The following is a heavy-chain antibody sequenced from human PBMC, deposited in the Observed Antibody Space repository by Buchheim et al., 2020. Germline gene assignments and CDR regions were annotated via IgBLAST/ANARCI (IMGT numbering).Heavy chain of an antibody. CDR2: IYTSGST. CDR3: ARDAYCSSTSCSSY. D-gene: IGHD2-2*01. CDR1: GGSISSCSYH. J-gene: IGHJ4*02. V-gene: IGHV4-61*02. Sequence: QVQLQESGPGLVKPSQTLSLTCTVSGGSISSCSYHWSWIRQPAGQGLEWIGRIYTSGSTNYNSSLKSRVTISVDTSKNQFSLKLSSVTAADTAVYYCARDAYCSSTSCSSYWGQGTL.